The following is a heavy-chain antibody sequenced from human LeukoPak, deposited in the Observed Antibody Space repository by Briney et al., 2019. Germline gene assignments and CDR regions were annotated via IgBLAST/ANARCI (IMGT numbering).Heavy chain of an antibody. CDR3: ARSAGKNWTSWAFDP. Sequence: ASVKVSCKASGYTFVGYYIHWMRQAPGQWLEWMGWINPNSGGAHYAKRFQGRVTMTKDTSISTAYMEVSRLRSDDTDVFYCARSAGKNWTSWAFDPWGQGSLVTVSS. D-gene: IGHD1-1*01. V-gene: IGHV1-2*02. CDR1: GYTFVGYY. CDR2: INPNSGGA. J-gene: IGHJ5*02.